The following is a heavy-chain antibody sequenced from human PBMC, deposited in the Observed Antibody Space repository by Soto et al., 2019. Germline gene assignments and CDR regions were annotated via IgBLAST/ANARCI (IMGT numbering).Heavy chain of an antibody. D-gene: IGHD4-17*01. J-gene: IGHJ5*02. CDR3: ARDLPHDYGDYVGFDP. CDR2: IYYSGST. V-gene: IGHV4-61*01. Sequence: SETLSLTCTVSGGSVSSGSYYWSWIRQPPGKGLEWIGYIYYSGSTNYNPSLKSRVTISVDTSKNQFSLKLSSVTAADTAVYYCARDLPHDYGDYVGFDPWGQGTLVTVSS. CDR1: GGSVSSGSYY.